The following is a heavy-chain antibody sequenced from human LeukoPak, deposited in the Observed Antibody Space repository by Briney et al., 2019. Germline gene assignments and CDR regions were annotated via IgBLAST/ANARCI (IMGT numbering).Heavy chain of an antibody. CDR2: INPNSGGT. CDR3: ARANYGDYGGAYFDY. J-gene: IGHJ4*02. Sequence: GASVKVSCKVSGYTFTGYYMHWVRQAPGQRLEWMGWINPNSGGTNYAQKFQGRVTMTRDTSISTAYMELSRLRSDDTAVYYCARANYGDYGGAYFDYWGQGTLVTVSS. CDR1: GYTFTGYY. D-gene: IGHD4-17*01. V-gene: IGHV1-2*02.